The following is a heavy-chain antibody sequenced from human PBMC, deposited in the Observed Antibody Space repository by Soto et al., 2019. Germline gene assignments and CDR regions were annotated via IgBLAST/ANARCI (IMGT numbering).Heavy chain of an antibody. J-gene: IGHJ4*02. CDR2: IYHSGSA. CDR3: ARSGYSYGQIDY. V-gene: IGHV4-30-2*01. Sequence: KPSETLSLTCAVSGGSISSGGYSWSWIRQPPGKGLEWIGYIYHSGSAYYNPSLKSRVTISVDRSKNQFSLKLSSVTAADTAVYYCARSGYSYGQIDYWGQGTLVTVSS. D-gene: IGHD5-18*01. CDR1: GGSISSGGYS.